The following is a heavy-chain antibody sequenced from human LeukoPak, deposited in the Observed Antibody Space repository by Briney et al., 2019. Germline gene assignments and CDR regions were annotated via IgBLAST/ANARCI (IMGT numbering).Heavy chain of an antibody. CDR3: ATYYYGSGSFDY. V-gene: IGHV4-30-4*01. Sequence: ASETLSLTCTVSGGSISSGDYSWSWLRQPPGKGLEWIGYIYYSGSTYYNPSLKSRVTISVDTSKNQFSLKLSSVTAADTAVYYCATYYYGSGSFDYWGQGTLVTVSS. J-gene: IGHJ4*02. D-gene: IGHD3-10*01. CDR1: GGSISSGDYS. CDR2: IYYSGST.